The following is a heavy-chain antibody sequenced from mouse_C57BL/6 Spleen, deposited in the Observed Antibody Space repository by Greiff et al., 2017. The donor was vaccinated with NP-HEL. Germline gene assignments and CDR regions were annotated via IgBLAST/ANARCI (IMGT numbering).Heavy chain of an antibody. Sequence: DVKLQESGPGLVKPSQSLSLTCSVTGYSITSGYYWNWIRQFPGNKLEWMGYISYDGSNNYNPSLKNRISITRDTSKNQFFLKLNSVTTEDTATYYCAREDWDGSKAMDYWGQGTSVTVSS. CDR1: GYSITSGYY. CDR2: ISYDGSN. D-gene: IGHD4-1*01. V-gene: IGHV3-6*01. CDR3: AREDWDGSKAMDY. J-gene: IGHJ4*01.